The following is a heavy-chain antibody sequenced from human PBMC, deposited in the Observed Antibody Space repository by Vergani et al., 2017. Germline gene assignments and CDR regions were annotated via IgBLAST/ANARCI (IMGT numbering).Heavy chain of an antibody. J-gene: IGHJ5*01. CDR1: GASISSGGYY. CDR2: IYYSGSS. D-gene: IGHD3-3*02. Sequence: QVQLQESGPGLVKPSQTLSLTCSVSGASISSGGYYWSWIRQFPGKGLEWIGYIYYSGSSHYTPSLKSRVTISVDSSMNRLFMNLTSVPSADTAVYYWAADISRNWFDYWGQGTVVTVSS. CDR3: AADISRNWFDY. V-gene: IGHV4-31*03.